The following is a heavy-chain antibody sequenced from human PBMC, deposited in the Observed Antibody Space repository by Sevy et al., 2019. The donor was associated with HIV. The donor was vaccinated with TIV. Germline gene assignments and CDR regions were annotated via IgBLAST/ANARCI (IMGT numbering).Heavy chain of an antibody. CDR3: TTTHSNYIVVVPAASYWYFDL. Sequence: GGSLRLSCAASEFTFSKAWMNWVRRAPGKGLEWVGRIKSKADGGTTDYAASVKGRFTISRDDSKNTLYLQMNRLKTKDTAVYYCTTTHSNYIVVVPAASYWYFDLWGRGTLVTVSS. CDR1: EFTFSKAW. V-gene: IGHV3-15*01. D-gene: IGHD2-2*01. J-gene: IGHJ2*01. CDR2: IKSKADGGTT.